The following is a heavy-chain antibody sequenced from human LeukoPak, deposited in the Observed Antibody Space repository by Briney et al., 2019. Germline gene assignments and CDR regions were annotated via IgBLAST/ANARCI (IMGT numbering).Heavy chain of an antibody. CDR3: ARDRYYVPDY. Sequence: GGSLRLSCAASGFTFSSYAMSWVRQAPGKGLEWVSAISGSGGSTYYADSVKGRFTISRDNSKNTPYLQMNSLRAEDTAVYYCARDRYYVPDYWGQGTLVTVSS. J-gene: IGHJ4*02. V-gene: IGHV3-23*01. D-gene: IGHD3-10*02. CDR2: ISGSGGST. CDR1: GFTFSSYA.